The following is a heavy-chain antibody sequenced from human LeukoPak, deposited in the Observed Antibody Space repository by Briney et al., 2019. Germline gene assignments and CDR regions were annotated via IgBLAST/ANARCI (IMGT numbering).Heavy chain of an antibody. CDR2: IGSSSSYI. D-gene: IGHD6-19*01. J-gene: IGHJ4*02. V-gene: IGHV3-21*03. Sequence: GGSLRLSCAASGFTFSSYSMNWVRQAPGKGLEWVSSIGSSSSYIYYADSVKGRFTISRDNAKNSLYLQMNSLRAEDTAVYYCARRSGIAVAGAFDYWGQGTLVTVSS. CDR3: ARRSGIAVAGAFDY. CDR1: GFTFSSYS.